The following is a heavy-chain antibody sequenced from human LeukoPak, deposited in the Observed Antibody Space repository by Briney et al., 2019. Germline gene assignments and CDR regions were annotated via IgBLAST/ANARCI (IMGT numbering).Heavy chain of an antibody. CDR3: AKDNYYDSSGLLGY. V-gene: IGHV3-9*01. D-gene: IGHD3-22*01. Sequence: GGSLRLSCAASGFTFSSYAMHWVRQAPGKGLEWVSGINWNSGSIDYADSVKGRFTISRDNAKNSLYLQMNSLRAEDTALYYCAKDNYYDSSGLLGYWGQGTLVTVSS. CDR2: INWNSGSI. J-gene: IGHJ4*02. CDR1: GFTFSSYA.